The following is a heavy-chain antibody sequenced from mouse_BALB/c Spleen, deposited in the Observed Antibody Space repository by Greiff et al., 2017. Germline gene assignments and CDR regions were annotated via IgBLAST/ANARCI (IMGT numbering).Heavy chain of an antibody. CDR1: GFTFSSYA. J-gene: IGHJ4*01. Sequence: DVMLVESGGGLVKPGGSLKLSCAASGFTFSSYAMSWVRQSPEKRLEWVAEISSGGSYTYYPDTVTGRFTISRDNAKNTLYLEMSSLRSEDTAMYYCASYMYDERYYAMDYWGQGTSVTVSS. V-gene: IGHV5-9-4*01. CDR3: ASYMYDERYYAMDY. D-gene: IGHD2-14*01. CDR2: ISSGGSYT.